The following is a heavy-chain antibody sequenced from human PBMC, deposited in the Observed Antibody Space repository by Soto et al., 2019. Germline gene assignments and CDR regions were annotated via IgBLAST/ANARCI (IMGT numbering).Heavy chain of an antibody. J-gene: IGHJ6*02. CDR2: ITTDGSST. V-gene: IGHV3-74*01. Sequence: SGGSLRLSCAASGFIFSNYWMHWVRQAPGKGLVWVSRITTDGSSTTYADSVKGRFTISRDNAKNTLYLQMNSLRDEDTAVYYCASGPSYYYGMDVWGQGTTVTVSS. CDR1: GFIFSNYW. CDR3: ASGPSYYYGMDV.